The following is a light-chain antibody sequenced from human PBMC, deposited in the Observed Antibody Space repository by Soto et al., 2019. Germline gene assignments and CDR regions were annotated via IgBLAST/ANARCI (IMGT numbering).Light chain of an antibody. CDR1: SGFVGSFSL. J-gene: IGLJ1*01. Sequence: QSVLSHPASVSFSPGQSITISCTGTSGFVGSFSLLSLYQQHPGKAPKVMISEGHRRPSGVPDRFSGSSSVNSASLTISGLQTDDEADYYCCLYIGATTSMFVTGTKVIVL. CDR3: CLYIGATTSM. CDR2: EGH. V-gene: IGLV2-23*01.